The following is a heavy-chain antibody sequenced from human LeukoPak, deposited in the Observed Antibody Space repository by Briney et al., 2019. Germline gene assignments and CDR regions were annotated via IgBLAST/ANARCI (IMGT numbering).Heavy chain of an antibody. J-gene: IGHJ4*02. D-gene: IGHD6-13*01. V-gene: IGHV3-30*18. Sequence: GRSLRLSCAASGFTFSSYDMHWVRQAPGRGLEWVAIILSDGNDKYYADSVKGRFTISRDNSKDTLDPQMNSLRAEDTAVYYCAKDRTSTWSWDYWGQGTLVIVSS. CDR2: ILSDGNDK. CDR3: AKDRTSTWSWDY. CDR1: GFTFSSYD.